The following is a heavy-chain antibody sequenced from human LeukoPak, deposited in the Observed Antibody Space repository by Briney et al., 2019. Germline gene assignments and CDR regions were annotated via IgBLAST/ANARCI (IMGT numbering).Heavy chain of an antibody. J-gene: IGHJ4*02. CDR3: TRVRKAVVTEYYFDY. CDR2: IRSKAYGGTT. CDR1: GFTFGDYA. V-gene: IGHV3-49*04. Sequence: PGGSLRLSCTASGFTFGDYAMSWVRQAPGKGLEWVGFIRSKAYGGTTEYAASVKGRFTISRDDSKSIAYLQMNSLKTEDTAVYYCTRVRKAVVTEYYFDYWGQGTLVTVSS. D-gene: IGHD3-22*01.